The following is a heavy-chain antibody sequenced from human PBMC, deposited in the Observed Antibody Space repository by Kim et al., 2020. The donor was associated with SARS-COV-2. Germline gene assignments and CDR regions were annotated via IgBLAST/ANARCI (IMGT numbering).Heavy chain of an antibody. V-gene: IGHV3-11*01. CDR1: GFKFNDFY. J-gene: IGHJ4*02. Sequence: GGSLRLSCEASGFKFNDFYMTWVRQAPGKGLEWIAYISSGGASTSYADSVQGRFTISRDNANNSVFLQMNSLRDEDTAIYYCARIHWGFDYWGQGTPVTVSA. CDR2: ISSGGAST. D-gene: IGHD7-27*01. CDR3: ARIHWGFDY.